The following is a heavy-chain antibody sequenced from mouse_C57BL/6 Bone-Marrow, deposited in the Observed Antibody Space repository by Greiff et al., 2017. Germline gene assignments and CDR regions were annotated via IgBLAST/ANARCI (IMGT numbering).Heavy chain of an antibody. CDR1: GFNIKDDY. V-gene: IGHV14-4*01. Sequence: VQLQQSGAELVRPGASVKLSCTASGFNIKDDYMHWVKQRPEQGLEWIGWIDPENGDTEYASKFQGKATITADTYSNTAYLQLSSLQSEDTAVYYCTRWLLLDYWGQGTTLTVSS. CDR2: IDPENGDT. D-gene: IGHD2-3*01. CDR3: TRWLLLDY. J-gene: IGHJ2*01.